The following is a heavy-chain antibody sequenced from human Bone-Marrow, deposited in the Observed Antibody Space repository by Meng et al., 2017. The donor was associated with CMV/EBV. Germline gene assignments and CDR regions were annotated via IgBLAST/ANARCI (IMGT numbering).Heavy chain of an antibody. CDR3: ARDPVVPAALDY. Sequence: ASVKVSCKASGYTFTDYYMHWVRQAPGQGLEWMGWINPNSGDTNYAQKFRGRVTMTRHTSISTAYMELSRLRSDDTAVYYCARDPVVPAALDYWGPGTLVTGSS. CDR2: INPNSGDT. CDR1: GYTFTDYY. J-gene: IGHJ4*02. V-gene: IGHV1-2*02. D-gene: IGHD2-2*01.